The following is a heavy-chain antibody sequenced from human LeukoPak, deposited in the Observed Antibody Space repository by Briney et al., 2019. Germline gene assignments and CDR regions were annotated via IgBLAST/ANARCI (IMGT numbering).Heavy chain of an antibody. CDR2: INPSGGST. Sequence: EASVKVSCKASGYTFTSYYMHWVRQAPGQGLEWMGIINPSGGSTSYAQKFQGRVTMTRDTSTSTVYMELSSLRSEDTAVYYCAKLPWRVATDPTFDYWGQGTLVTVSS. CDR1: GYTFTSYY. J-gene: IGHJ4*02. D-gene: IGHD5-12*01. V-gene: IGHV1-46*01. CDR3: AKLPWRVATDPTFDY.